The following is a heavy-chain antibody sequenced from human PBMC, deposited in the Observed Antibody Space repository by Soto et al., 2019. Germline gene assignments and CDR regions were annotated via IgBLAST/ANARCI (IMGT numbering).Heavy chain of an antibody. CDR3: ARYQPYSTGYYDLDH. J-gene: IGHJ4*02. CDR2: ISGHNGHT. Sequence: QVPLVQSGAEVKKSGASVKVSCKTSGYNFTTYGVSWVRQAPGQGLEWMGWISGHNGHTNYAQTFQGRVTMTTDTSTTTAYMELMSLRSHDAAVYYCARYQPYSTGYYDLDHWGQGTLAIVTS. D-gene: IGHD6-19*01. V-gene: IGHV1-18*01. CDR1: GYNFTTYG.